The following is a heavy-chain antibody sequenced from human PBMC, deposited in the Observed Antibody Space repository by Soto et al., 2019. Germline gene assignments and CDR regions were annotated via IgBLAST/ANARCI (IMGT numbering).Heavy chain of an antibody. V-gene: IGHV1-8*02. CDR1: GYTFTSYD. D-gene: IGHD6-19*01. CDR2: MNPNSGNT. J-gene: IGHJ4*02. Sequence: GASVKVSCKASGYTFTSYDINWVRQATGQGLEWMGWMNPNSGNTGYAQKFQGRVTMTRNTSISTAYMEMSSLRAEDTAVYYCAREGESGWPHFDYWGQGTLVTVSS. CDR3: AREGESGWPHFDY.